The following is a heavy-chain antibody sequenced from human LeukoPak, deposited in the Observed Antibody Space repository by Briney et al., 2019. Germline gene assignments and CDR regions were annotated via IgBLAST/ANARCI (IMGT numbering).Heavy chain of an antibody. Sequence: GGSLRLSCAASGFTFSSYSMNWVRQAPGKGLEWVSSISSSSSYIYYADSVKGRFTISRDNAKNSLYLQMNSLRAEDTAVYYCARDKAPEVDIVATGQIDYWGQGTLVTVSS. V-gene: IGHV3-21*01. D-gene: IGHD5-12*01. J-gene: IGHJ4*02. CDR1: GFTFSSYS. CDR2: ISSSSSYI. CDR3: ARDKAPEVDIVATGQIDY.